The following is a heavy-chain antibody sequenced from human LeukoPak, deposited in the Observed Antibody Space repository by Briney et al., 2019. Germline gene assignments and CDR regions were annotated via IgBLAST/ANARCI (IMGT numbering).Heavy chain of an antibody. CDR3: ASSNTPTFYDFWSGPRY. J-gene: IGHJ4*02. CDR2: ISDIGSI. Sequence: SETLSLTCTVSGGSISSYYWSWIRQPPGKGLEWIAYISDIGSINYNPSLKSRVTISVDTSKNQFSLKLSSVTAADTAVYYCASSNTPTFYDFWSGPRYWGQGTLVTVSS. CDR1: GGSISSYY. D-gene: IGHD3-3*01. V-gene: IGHV4-59*12.